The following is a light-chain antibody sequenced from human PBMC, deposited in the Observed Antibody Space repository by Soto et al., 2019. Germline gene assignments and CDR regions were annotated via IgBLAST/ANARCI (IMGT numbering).Light chain of an antibody. CDR1: QSVSSSY. CDR2: GAS. Sequence: EIVLTQSPATLSLSPGERATLSCRASQSVSSSYLAWYQKKPGPAPRLLIYGASSRATGIPDRFRGSGSGTDFILSIRKLEPEDFAVYYSQRYGTLPYTFGQGTRLEIK. J-gene: IGKJ2*01. CDR3: QRYGTLPYT. V-gene: IGKV3-20*01.